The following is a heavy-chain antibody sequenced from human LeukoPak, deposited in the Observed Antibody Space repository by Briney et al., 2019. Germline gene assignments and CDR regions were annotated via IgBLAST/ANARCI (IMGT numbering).Heavy chain of an antibody. V-gene: IGHV3-30*04. Sequence: GGSLRLSRVASGFTFSSYAMHWVRQAPGKGLEWVALISFDGSDKYYADSVKGRCTISRDNSKNTLYLQMNSLRAEDTAVYYCVRDPRFSENFDYWGQGALVTV. CDR2: ISFDGSDK. J-gene: IGHJ4*02. CDR3: VRDPRFSENFDY. CDR1: GFTFSSYA. D-gene: IGHD6-25*01.